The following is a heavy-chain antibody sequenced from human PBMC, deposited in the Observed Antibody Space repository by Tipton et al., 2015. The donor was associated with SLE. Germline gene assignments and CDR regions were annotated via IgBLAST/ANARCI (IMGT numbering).Heavy chain of an antibody. CDR3: ARRGQQLTTSYYYYYYMDV. V-gene: IGHV4-39*07. CDR2: IYYSGST. J-gene: IGHJ6*03. CDR1: GGSISSSGYY. Sequence: TLSLTCTVSGGSISSSGYYWGWIRQPPGKGLEWIGSIYYSGSTNYNPSLKSRVPISVDTSKNQFSLKLSSVTAADTAVYYCARRGQQLTTSYYYYYYMDVWGKGTTVTVSS. D-gene: IGHD6-13*01.